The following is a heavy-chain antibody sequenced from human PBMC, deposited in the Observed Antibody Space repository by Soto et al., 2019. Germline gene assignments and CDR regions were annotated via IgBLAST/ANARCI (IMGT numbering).Heavy chain of an antibody. CDR2: IVVGSGNT. CDR3: AAPNYDSSGYYPLDY. CDR1: GFTFTSSA. Sequence: ASVKVSCKASGFTFTSSAVQWVRQARGQRLEWTGWIVVGSGNTNYAQKFQERVTITRDMSTSTAYMELSSLRSEDTAVYYCAAPNYDSSGYYPLDYWGQGTLVTVSS. J-gene: IGHJ4*02. D-gene: IGHD3-22*01. V-gene: IGHV1-58*01.